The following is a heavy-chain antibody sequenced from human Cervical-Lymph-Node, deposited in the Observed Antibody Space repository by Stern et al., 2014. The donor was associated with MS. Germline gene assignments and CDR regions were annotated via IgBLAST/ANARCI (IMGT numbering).Heavy chain of an antibody. Sequence: QIPLKESGPALVKPTQTLTLTCTFSGFSLSTSGMCGSWIRQPPGQALAGRARIDWDDDEDYNTSLKTRLTISKDTSKNQVVLTMTNMDPVDTATYYCARHLWTSVTNWGQGTLVTVSS. CDR3: ARHLWTSVTN. CDR2: IDWDDDE. J-gene: IGHJ4*02. V-gene: IGHV2-70*15. CDR1: GFSLSTSGMC. D-gene: IGHD4-17*01.